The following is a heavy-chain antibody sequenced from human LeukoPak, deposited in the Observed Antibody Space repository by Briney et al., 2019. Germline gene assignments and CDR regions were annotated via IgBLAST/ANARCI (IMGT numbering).Heavy chain of an antibody. CDR3: AKDRTYYADFANDY. D-gene: IGHD4-17*01. J-gene: IGHJ4*02. Sequence: PGGSLRLSCAASGFTFSGYAMSWVRQAPGKGLEWVSTISGSGDNTYYADSVKGRFTISRDNSKNTLYLQMNSLRADDTAIYYCAKDRTYYADFANDYWGQGTLVTVSS. V-gene: IGHV3-23*01. CDR2: ISGSGDNT. CDR1: GFTFSGYA.